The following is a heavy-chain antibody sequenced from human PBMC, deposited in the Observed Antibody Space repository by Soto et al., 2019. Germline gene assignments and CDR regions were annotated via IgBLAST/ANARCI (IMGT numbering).Heavy chain of an antibody. V-gene: IGHV4-31*03. CDR3: AREGIVATIIDY. D-gene: IGHD5-12*01. CDR2: IYYSGNT. Sequence: QVQLQESGPGLVKPSQTLSLTCTVSGGSISSGGYYWSWIRQHPGKGLGWIGYIYYSGNTYNNPALKSRVTISVDTSKNQFSLKLSSVTGADTAVYYCAREGIVATIIDYWGQGTLVTVSS. CDR1: GGSISSGGYY. J-gene: IGHJ4*02.